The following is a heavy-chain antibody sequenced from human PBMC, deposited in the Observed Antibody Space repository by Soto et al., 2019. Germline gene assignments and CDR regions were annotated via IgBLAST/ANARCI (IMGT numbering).Heavy chain of an antibody. CDR1: GGSLSSGDYY. CDR3: VSYHSLYSSGWYVNAEYYYDY. V-gene: IGHV4-30-4*01. CDR2: IYYSGST. Sequence: PSETLSLTCTVSGGSLSSGDYYWCWIRQPPGKGLEWIGYIYYSGSTYYNPSLKSRVTISVDTSKNQFSLKLSSVTAADTAVYYCVSYHSLYSSGWYVNAEYYYDYWGQGTLVTVSS. D-gene: IGHD6-19*01. J-gene: IGHJ4*02.